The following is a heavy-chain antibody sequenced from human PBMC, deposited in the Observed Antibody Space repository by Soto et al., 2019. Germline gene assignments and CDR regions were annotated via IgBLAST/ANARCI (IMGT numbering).Heavy chain of an antibody. J-gene: IGHJ4*02. CDR2: INHSGST. V-gene: IGHV4-34*01. D-gene: IGHD6-19*01. CDR3: ARRRGYSSGWTYFDY. CDR1: GGSFSGYY. Sequence: PLETLSLTCAVYGGSFSGYYWSWIRQPPGKGLEWMGEINHSGSTNYNPSLKSRVTISVDTSKNQFSLKLSSVTAADTAVYYCARRRGYSSGWTYFDYWGQGTLVTVSS.